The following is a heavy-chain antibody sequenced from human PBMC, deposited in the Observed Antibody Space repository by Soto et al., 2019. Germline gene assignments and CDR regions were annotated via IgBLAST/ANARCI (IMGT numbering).Heavy chain of an antibody. CDR2: IIPILGIA. CDR3: ARVIVSRISGKNWVDP. Sequence: QVQLVQSGAEVKKPGSSVKVSCKASGGTFSSYTISWVRQAPGQGLEWMGRIIPILGIANYAQKFQGRVTITADKSTSTAYMELSSLRSEDTAVYYCARVIVSRISGKNWVDPWGQGNLVTVSS. D-gene: IGHD2-21*01. V-gene: IGHV1-69*02. CDR1: GGTFSSYT. J-gene: IGHJ5*02.